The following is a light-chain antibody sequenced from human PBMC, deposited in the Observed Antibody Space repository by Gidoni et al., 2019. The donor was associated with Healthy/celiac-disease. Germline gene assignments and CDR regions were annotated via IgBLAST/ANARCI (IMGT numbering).Light chain of an antibody. J-gene: IGKJ4*01. CDR2: DAS. CDR1: QSVSSY. CDR3: QQRSNWPPGST. V-gene: IGKV3-11*01. Sequence: EIVLTQSPATLSLAPGERATLSCRASQSVSSYLALYQQKPGQAPRLLIYDASNSATGIPARFSGSGSGTDFTLTISSLEPEDFAVYYCQQRSNWPPGSTFXGXTKVEIK.